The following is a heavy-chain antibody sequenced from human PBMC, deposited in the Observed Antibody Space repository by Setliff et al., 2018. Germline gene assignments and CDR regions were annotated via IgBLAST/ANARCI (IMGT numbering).Heavy chain of an antibody. V-gene: IGHV3-48*03. D-gene: IGHD2-2*01. CDR3: ARARYCSSTSCYYYYYMDV. CDR1: GFSFSSYE. Sequence: LRLSCGASGFSFSSYEMNWVRQVPGKGLGWVSYISSSGSTIYYADSVKGRFTISRDNAKNTLYLQMNSLRAEDTAVYYCARARYCSSTSCYYYYYMDVWGKGTTVTVSS. CDR2: ISSSGSTI. J-gene: IGHJ6*03.